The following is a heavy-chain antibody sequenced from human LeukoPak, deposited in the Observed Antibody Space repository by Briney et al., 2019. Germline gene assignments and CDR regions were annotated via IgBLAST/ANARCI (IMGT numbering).Heavy chain of an antibody. CDR3: ARDVDGDFTSYFDY. Sequence: GGSLRLSCAASGFTFSSYEMNWVRQAPGKGLEWVAFIRYDGSNKYYADSVKGRFTISRDNSKNTLYLQMNSLRAEDTAVYYCARDVDGDFTSYFDYWGQGTLVTVSS. D-gene: IGHD4-17*01. CDR1: GFTFSSYE. V-gene: IGHV3-30*02. CDR2: IRYDGSNK. J-gene: IGHJ4*02.